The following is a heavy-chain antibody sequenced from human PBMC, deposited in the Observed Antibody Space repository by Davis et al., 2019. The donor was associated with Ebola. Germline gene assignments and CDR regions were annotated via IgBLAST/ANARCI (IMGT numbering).Heavy chain of an antibody. V-gene: IGHV3-21*04. D-gene: IGHD2-15*01. CDR3: AKGCSGGSCYPPFHYGMDV. J-gene: IGHJ6*02. CDR2: ISSSSSYI. CDR1: GFTFSSYS. Sequence: GESLKISCAASGFTFSSYSMNWVRQAPGKGLEWVSSISSSSSYIYYADSVKGRFTISRDNAKNSLYLQMNSLRAEDTAVYYCAKGCSGGSCYPPFHYGMDVWGQGTTVTVSS.